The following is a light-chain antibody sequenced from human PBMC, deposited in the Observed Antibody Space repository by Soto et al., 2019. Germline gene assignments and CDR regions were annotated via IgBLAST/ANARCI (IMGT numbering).Light chain of an antibody. CDR2: DAS. Sequence: DIQMTQSPSTLSASAGDRVTISCRASQSIASWLAWYQQKAGKAPNLLIYDASSLESGVPSRFSGSGSGTEFTLTISILQPDDYATYYCQQYDTYPYTFDQGTKLEI. CDR3: QQYDTYPYT. CDR1: QSIASW. V-gene: IGKV1-5*01. J-gene: IGKJ2*01.